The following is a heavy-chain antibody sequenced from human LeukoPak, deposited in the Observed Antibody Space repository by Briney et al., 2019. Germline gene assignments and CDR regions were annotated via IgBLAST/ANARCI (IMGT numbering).Heavy chain of an antibody. CDR1: GASMSNSF. V-gene: IGHV4-4*07. Sequence: PSETLSLTCTVSGASMSNSFWSWIRQPAGKGLGWIGRIYSSGRTNYNPSLKSRVTLSIDTSNNQFSLKLTSVTAADTALYYCARAPAGCGGTCSFDYWGQGTLVTVSS. D-gene: IGHD2-15*01. CDR3: ARAPAGCGGTCSFDY. CDR2: IYSSGRT. J-gene: IGHJ4*02.